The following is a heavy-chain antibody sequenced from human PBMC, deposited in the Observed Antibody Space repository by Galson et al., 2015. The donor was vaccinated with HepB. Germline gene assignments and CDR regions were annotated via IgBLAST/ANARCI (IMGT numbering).Heavy chain of an antibody. CDR1: GFTFSSYT. CDR2: ISRSNTYI. J-gene: IGHJ5*02. V-gene: IGHV3-21*01. CDR3: ARDRRSVQYLPNWFDP. Sequence: SLRLSCAASGFTFSSYTMNWVRQAPGKGLEWVSSISRSNTYIYYADSVKGRFTISRDNAKNSLYLQMNSLRAEDTAVYYCARDRRSVQYLPNWFDPWGQGTLVTVSS. D-gene: IGHD3-10*01.